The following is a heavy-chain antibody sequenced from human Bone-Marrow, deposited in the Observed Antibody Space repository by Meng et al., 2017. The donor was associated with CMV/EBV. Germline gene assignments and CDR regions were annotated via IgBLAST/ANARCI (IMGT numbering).Heavy chain of an antibody. CDR1: GFTFSSYG. CDR2: IWYDGSNK. CDR3: AKDWASYDILTGYSPPDEY. Sequence: GGSLRRSCAASGFTFSSYGMHWVRQAPGKGLEWVAVIWYDGSNKYYADSVKGRFTISRDNSKNTLYLQMNSLRAEDTAVYYCAKDWASYDILTGYSPPDEYWGQGHRVTCAS. J-gene: IGHJ4*02. V-gene: IGHV3-33*06. D-gene: IGHD3-9*01.